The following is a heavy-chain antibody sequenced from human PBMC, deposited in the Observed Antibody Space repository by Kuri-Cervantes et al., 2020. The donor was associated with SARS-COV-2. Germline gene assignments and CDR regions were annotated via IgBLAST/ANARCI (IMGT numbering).Heavy chain of an antibody. Sequence: ASVKVSCKASGYTFTGYYMHWVRQAPGQGLEWMGWINPNSGGTNYAQKFQGWVTMTRDTSISTAYMELSRLRSDDTAVYYCARAPQTYYDILTGYLNEYYYYGMDVWVQGTMVTVSS. CDR1: GYTFTGYY. CDR3: ARAPQTYYDILTGYLNEYYYYGMDV. J-gene: IGHJ6*02. D-gene: IGHD3-9*01. V-gene: IGHV1-2*04. CDR2: INPNSGGT.